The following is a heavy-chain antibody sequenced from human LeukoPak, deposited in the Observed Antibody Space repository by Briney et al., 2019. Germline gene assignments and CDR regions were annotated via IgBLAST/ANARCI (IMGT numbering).Heavy chain of an antibody. J-gene: IGHJ4*02. Sequence: PGGSLRLSCAASGFTFSSCAMHWVRQAPGKGLDWVAVISYDGSNKYYADSVKGRFTISRDNSKNTLCLQMNSLRAEDTAVYYCARGGVYYYDSSGYYSYFDYWGQGTLVTVSS. CDR2: ISYDGSNK. CDR3: ARGGVYYYDSSGYYSYFDY. V-gene: IGHV3-30*04. CDR1: GFTFSSCA. D-gene: IGHD3-22*01.